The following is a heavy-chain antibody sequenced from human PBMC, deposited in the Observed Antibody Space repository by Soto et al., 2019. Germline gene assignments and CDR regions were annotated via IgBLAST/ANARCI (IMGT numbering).Heavy chain of an antibody. CDR3: ARETMVLVSNTVQFYYGVDV. Sequence: GGSLRLSCEASGFLFNSFDMNWVRQSPGRGLEWVAYIKSNGATIKYADSVKGRFTVSRDNAKNFLYLQMNSLTAEDTALYFCARETMVLVSNTVQFYYGVDVWGHGTSVTVSS. CDR1: GFLFNSFD. D-gene: IGHD3-10*01. V-gene: IGHV3-48*03. CDR2: IKSNGATI. J-gene: IGHJ6*02.